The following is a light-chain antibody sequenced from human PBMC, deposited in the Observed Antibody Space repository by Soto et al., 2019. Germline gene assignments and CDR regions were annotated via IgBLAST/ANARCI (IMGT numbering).Light chain of an antibody. CDR2: GAS. J-gene: IGKJ1*01. V-gene: IGKV3-20*01. CDR1: QSVSSSY. Sequence: EIVLTQSPGTLCLSPGERATLSCRASQSVSSSYLAWYQQKPGQAPRLLIYGASSRATGIPDRFSGSGSGTDFTLTISRLEPEDFAVYYCQQYGSSLRTFGQGTKVDIK. CDR3: QQYGSSLRT.